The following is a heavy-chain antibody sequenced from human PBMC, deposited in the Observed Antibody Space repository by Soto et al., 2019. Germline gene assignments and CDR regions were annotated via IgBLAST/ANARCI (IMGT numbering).Heavy chain of an antibody. CDR2: MNEDGSKT. CDR3: ARDLSPRKGSVWYVSFDI. V-gene: IGHV3-7*01. J-gene: IGHJ3*02. CDR1: GFTFNSYW. Sequence: GGSLRLSCAASGFTFNSYWMTWVRLTPGKGLEWVANMNEDGSKTNYLDAMGGRFTISRDNAKSSLYLQMNSLRGEDTAIYFFARDLSPRKGSVWYVSFDIWGQGTKVTVSS. D-gene: IGHD6-19*01.